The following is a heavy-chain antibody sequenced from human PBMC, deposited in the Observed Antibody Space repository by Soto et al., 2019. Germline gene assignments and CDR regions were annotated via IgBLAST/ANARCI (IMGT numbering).Heavy chain of an antibody. Sequence: ASVKVSCKASGYTFTSYAMHWVRQAPGQRLEWMGWINAGNGNTKYSQKFQGRVTITRDTSASTAYMELSSLRSEDTAVYYCARTWIAARKFDYWGQGTLVTVSS. CDR3: ARTWIAARKFDY. CDR1: GYTFTSYA. D-gene: IGHD6-6*01. V-gene: IGHV1-3*01. CDR2: INAGNGNT. J-gene: IGHJ4*02.